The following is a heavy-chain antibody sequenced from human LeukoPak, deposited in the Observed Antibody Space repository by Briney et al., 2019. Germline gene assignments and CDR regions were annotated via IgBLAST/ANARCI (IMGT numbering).Heavy chain of an antibody. CDR2: IIPIFGTA. D-gene: IGHD4-17*01. Sequence: SVKVSCKASGGTFSSYAISWVRQAPGQGLEWMGGIIPIFGTANYAQKFQGRVTITTDESTSTAYMELSSLRSEDTAVYYCARETTATRSFDYWGQGTLVTVSS. V-gene: IGHV1-69*05. J-gene: IGHJ4*02. CDR3: ARETTATRSFDY. CDR1: GGTFSSYA.